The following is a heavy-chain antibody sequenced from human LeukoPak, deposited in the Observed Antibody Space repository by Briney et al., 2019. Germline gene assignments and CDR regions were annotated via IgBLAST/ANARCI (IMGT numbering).Heavy chain of an antibody. Sequence: GGSLRLSCAASGFTFSSYSMNWVRQAPGKGLEWVSSISSSSSYIYYADSVKGRFTISRDNAKNSLYLQMNSLRAEDTAVYYCARVLYYYDSSGQEWSLGMDVWGHGTTVTISS. D-gene: IGHD3-22*01. CDR2: ISSSSSYI. V-gene: IGHV3-21*01. CDR3: ARVLYYYDSSGQEWSLGMDV. J-gene: IGHJ6*02. CDR1: GFTFSSYS.